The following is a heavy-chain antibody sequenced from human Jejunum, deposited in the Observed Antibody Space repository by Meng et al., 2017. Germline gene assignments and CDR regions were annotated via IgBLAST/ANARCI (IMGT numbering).Heavy chain of an antibody. D-gene: IGHD5-12*01. CDR3: AVWISGRGH. CDR1: GFTLSDHN. CDR2: SKNKDSGYIT. J-gene: IGHJ1*01. V-gene: IGHV3-72*01. Sequence: VQLVKCGGGVVQPGGYLRLSCAASGFTLSDHNMEWVRQGAGKGLEWVGRSKNKDSGYITEYAASVKGRFTISRDDSKSSLDLQMYSLKPEDTAVYYCAVWISGRGHWGQGTLVTVSS.